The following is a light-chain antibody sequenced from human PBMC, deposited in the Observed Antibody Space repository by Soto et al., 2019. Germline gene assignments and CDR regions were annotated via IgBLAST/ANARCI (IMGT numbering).Light chain of an antibody. CDR3: QQDPGYPTFT. V-gene: IGKV1-9*01. J-gene: IGKJ3*01. CDR1: QGISSY. CDR2: AAS. Sequence: DIQLTQSPSFLSASVGDRVTITCRASQGISSYLAWYQQKPGKAPKLLIYAASTLQSGVPSRFSGSGSGTEFTLTISSLQPEDSATYYCQQDPGYPTFTFGPGTTVDIK.